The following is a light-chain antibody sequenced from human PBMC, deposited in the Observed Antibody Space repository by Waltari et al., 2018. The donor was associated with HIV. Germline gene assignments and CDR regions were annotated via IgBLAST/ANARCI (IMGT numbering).Light chain of an antibody. J-gene: IGLJ3*02. CDR3: QSYDSTGV. CDR2: GNS. CDR1: SSNIGAGYD. Sequence: QSVLTQPPSVSGAPGQRVTISCTGSSSNIGAGYDVHWYQQLPGTAPTLLISGNSNRPSGVPDRFSGSKSGTSASLAITGLQAEDEADYYCQSYDSTGVFGGGTKLTVL. V-gene: IGLV1-40*01.